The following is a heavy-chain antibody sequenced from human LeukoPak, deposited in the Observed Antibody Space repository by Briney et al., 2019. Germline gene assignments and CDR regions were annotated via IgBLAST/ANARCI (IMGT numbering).Heavy chain of an antibody. D-gene: IGHD5-18*01. J-gene: IGHJ4*02. CDR3: ARARGYSYDAYFDY. Sequence: GASVKVSCKASGGTFSSYAISWVRQAPGQGLEWMGRIIPILGIANYAQKFQGRVTITADKSTSTAYMELSSLRSEDTAVYYCARARGYSYDAYFDYWGQGTLGTVSS. V-gene: IGHV1-69*04. CDR1: GGTFSSYA. CDR2: IIPILGIA.